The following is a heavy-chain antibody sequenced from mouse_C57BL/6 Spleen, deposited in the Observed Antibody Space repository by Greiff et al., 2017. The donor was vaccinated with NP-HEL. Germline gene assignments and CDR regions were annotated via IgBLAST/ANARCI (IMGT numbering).Heavy chain of an antibody. J-gene: IGHJ3*01. V-gene: IGHV1-80*01. D-gene: IGHD4-1*01. CDR3: ASGELTPFAY. CDR1: GYAFSSYW. Sequence: VKVVESGAELVKPGASVKISCKASGYAFSSYWMNWVKQRPGKGLEWIGQIYPGDGDTNYNGKFKGKATLTADKSSSTAYMQLSSLTSEDSAVYFCASGELTPFAYWGQGTLVTVSA. CDR2: IYPGDGDT.